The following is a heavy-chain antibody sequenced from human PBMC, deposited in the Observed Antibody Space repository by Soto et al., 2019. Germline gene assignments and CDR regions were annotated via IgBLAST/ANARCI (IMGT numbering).Heavy chain of an antibody. J-gene: IGHJ4*02. CDR2: IIPIFGTA. V-gene: IGHV1-69*13. Sequence: ASVKVSCKASGGTFSSYAISWVRQAPGQGLEWMGGIIPIFGTANYAQKFQGRVTITADESTSTAYMELSSPRSEDTAVYYCAGGPPTQLYYFDYWGQGTLVTVSS. CDR3: AGGPPTQLYYFDY. D-gene: IGHD1-1*01. CDR1: GGTFSSYA.